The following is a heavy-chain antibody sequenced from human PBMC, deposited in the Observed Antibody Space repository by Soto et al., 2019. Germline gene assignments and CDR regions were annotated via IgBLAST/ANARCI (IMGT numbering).Heavy chain of an antibody. V-gene: IGHV4-30-4*01. CDR3: ARASTRLWPQYYGIEV. CDR1: SGSINSGDHH. Sequence: QVQLQESGPGLVKPSQTLSLTCTVSSGSINSGDHHWSWIRQPPGKGLEWIGYIHYSGSTYHNPSLRGRVTISIDTSNNQFALKLTSVTAADTAVYYWARASTRLWPQYYGIEVCGPGTTVTVSS. D-gene: IGHD3-10*01. CDR2: IHYSGST. J-gene: IGHJ6*02.